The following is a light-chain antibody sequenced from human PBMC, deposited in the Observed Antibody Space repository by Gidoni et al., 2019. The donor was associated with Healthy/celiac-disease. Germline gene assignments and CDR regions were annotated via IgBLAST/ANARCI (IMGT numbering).Light chain of an antibody. J-gene: IGKJ3*01. Sequence: DIQMTQSPSSLSASVGDRVTITCQASQDISNYLNWYQQKPGKAPKLLIYDASNLETGVPSRFSGSGSGTDFTFTISSLQPEDIATYYCQQYDNLPLTSGPGTKVDI. CDR2: DAS. CDR3: QQYDNLPLT. CDR1: QDISNY. V-gene: IGKV1-33*01.